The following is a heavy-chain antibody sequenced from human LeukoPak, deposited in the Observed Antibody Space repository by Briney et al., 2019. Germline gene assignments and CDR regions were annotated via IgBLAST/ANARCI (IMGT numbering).Heavy chain of an antibody. CDR1: GYTFTSYG. CDR2: ISAYNGNT. Sequence: ASMKVSCKASGYTFTSYGISWVRQAPGQGLEWMGWISAYNGNTNYAQKLQGRVTMTTDTSTSTAYMELRSLRSDDTAVYYCARYGSGSYYKYGMDVWGQGTTVTVSS. J-gene: IGHJ6*02. CDR3: ARYGSGSYYKYGMDV. V-gene: IGHV1-18*01. D-gene: IGHD3-10*01.